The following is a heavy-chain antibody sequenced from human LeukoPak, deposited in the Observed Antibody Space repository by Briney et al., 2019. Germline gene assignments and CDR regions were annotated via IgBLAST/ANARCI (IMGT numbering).Heavy chain of an antibody. D-gene: IGHD1-26*01. V-gene: IGHV4-39*07. Sequence: SETLSLTCTVSGDSISTSRYYWGWIRQPPGKGLEWIGSIYYSGSTYYNPSLKSRVTISVDTSKNQFSLKLSSVTAADTAVYYCARGGAGAAFDYWGQGTLVTVSS. CDR2: IYYSGST. CDR3: ARGGAGAAFDY. J-gene: IGHJ4*02. CDR1: GDSISTSRYY.